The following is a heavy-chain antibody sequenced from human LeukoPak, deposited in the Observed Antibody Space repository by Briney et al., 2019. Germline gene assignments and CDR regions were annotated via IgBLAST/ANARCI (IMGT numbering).Heavy chain of an antibody. V-gene: IGHV4-4*07. CDR3: AGQPRMASYFDL. J-gene: IGHJ4*02. CDR2: IQTPGNT. D-gene: IGHD5-24*01. Sequence: PSETLSLTCTVSGGSITSKHWSWIRQPAGKGLEWIGRIQTPGNTNYNPTLESRVIMSVDTSKNQLSLKPTSVTAADTAIFYCAGQPRMASYFDLWGQGILVTVSS. CDR1: GGSITSKH.